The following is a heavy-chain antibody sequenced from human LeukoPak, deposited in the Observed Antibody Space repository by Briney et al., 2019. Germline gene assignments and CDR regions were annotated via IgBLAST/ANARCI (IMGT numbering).Heavy chain of an antibody. CDR2: ISGSGAST. CDR3: AKKGIAAAGWFDP. Sequence: GGSLRLSCAASGFTFSTYAMSRVRQAPGKGLEWVSAISGSGASTYYADSVKGRFTISRDNSKNTLYLQMNSLRAEDTAVYYCAKKGIAAAGWFDPWGQGTLVTVSS. D-gene: IGHD6-13*01. CDR1: GFTFSTYA. J-gene: IGHJ5*02. V-gene: IGHV3-23*01.